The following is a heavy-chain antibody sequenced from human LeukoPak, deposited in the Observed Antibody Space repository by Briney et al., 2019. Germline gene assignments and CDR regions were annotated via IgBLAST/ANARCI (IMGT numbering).Heavy chain of an antibody. CDR3: ATCARNFYCYRFDY. D-gene: IGHD2-2*02. CDR1: GGIFSSYA. CDR2: IIPIFGTA. J-gene: IGHJ4*02. Sequence: SVKVSCKASGGIFSSYAISWVRQAPGQGLEWMGGIIPIFGTANYTQKFQGRVTITADESTSTAYMELSSLRSEDTAVYYCATCARNFYCYRFDYWGQGTLVTVSS. V-gene: IGHV1-69*13.